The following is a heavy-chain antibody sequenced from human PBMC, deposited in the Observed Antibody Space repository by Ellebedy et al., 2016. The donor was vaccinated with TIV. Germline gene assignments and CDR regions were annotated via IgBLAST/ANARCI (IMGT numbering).Heavy chain of an antibody. Sequence: AASVKVSCKASGYSLTSNGIRWVRQAPGQGLEWMGWIGAYNGNTNYAQKFQGRVTMTTDTSTSTVYMDLRSLRSDDTAVYYCARGLWFGELDVWGQGTTVTVSS. CDR2: IGAYNGNT. D-gene: IGHD3-10*01. CDR3: ARGLWFGELDV. CDR1: GYSLTSNG. V-gene: IGHV1-18*01. J-gene: IGHJ6*02.